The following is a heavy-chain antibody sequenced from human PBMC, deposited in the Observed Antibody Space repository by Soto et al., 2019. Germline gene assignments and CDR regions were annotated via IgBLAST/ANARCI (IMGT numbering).Heavy chain of an antibody. CDR3: AKDCSGGSCYGNWFDP. V-gene: IGHV3-23*01. D-gene: IGHD2-15*01. Sequence: GGSLRLSCAASGFTFSSYAMSWVRQAPGKGLEWVSAISGSGGSTYYADSVKGRFTISRDNSKNTLYLQMNSLRAEDTAVYYCAKDCSGGSCYGNWFDPWGQGTLVTVSS. CDR2: ISGSGGST. J-gene: IGHJ5*02. CDR1: GFTFSSYA.